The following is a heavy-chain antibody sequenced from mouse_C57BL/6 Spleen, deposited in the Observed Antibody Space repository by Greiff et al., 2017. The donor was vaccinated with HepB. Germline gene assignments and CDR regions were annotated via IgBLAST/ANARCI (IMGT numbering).Heavy chain of an antibody. CDR1: GYTFTNYW. J-gene: IGHJ2*01. D-gene: IGHD2-13*01. CDR3: ARCDGDSVYYFDY. V-gene: IGHV1-63*01. Sequence: QVQLQQSGAELVRPGPSVKMSCKASGYTFTNYWIGWAKQRPGHGLEWIGDIYPGGGYTNYNEKFKGKATLTADKSSSTAYMQFSSLTSEDSAIYYCARCDGDSVYYFDYWGQGTTLTVSS. CDR2: IYPGGGYT.